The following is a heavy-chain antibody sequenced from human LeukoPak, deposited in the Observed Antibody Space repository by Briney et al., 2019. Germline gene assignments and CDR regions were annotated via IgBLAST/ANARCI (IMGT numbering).Heavy chain of an antibody. CDR3: ARDSKMFWHVPDAFDI. CDR1: GFTFSSYG. CDR2: IWYDGSNK. D-gene: IGHD3-3*01. Sequence: GRSLRLSCAASGFTFSSYGMHWVRQAPGKGLEWVAVIWYDGSNKYYADSVKGRFTISRDNSKNTLYLQMNSLRAEDTAVYYCARDSKMFWHVPDAFDIWGQGTMVTVSS. J-gene: IGHJ3*02. V-gene: IGHV3-33*01.